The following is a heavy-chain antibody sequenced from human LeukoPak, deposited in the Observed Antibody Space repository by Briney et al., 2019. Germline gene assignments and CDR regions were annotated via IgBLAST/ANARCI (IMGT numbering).Heavy chain of an antibody. Sequence: SGPTLVKPTPTLTLTCTFSGFSLTSSGVGVCWILHPPGKALEWLTLIYWNDEKHYSPSLRTRLTITKDTSNNQVVLTLTNMDPVDTATYYCVRRGLDGSYLDYWGQGTLVTVSS. CDR3: VRRGLDGSYLDY. J-gene: IGHJ4*02. V-gene: IGHV2-5*01. CDR1: GFSLTSSGVG. CDR2: IYWNDEK. D-gene: IGHD1-26*01.